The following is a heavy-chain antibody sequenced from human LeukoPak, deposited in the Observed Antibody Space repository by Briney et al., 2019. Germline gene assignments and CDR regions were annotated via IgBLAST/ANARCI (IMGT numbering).Heavy chain of an antibody. Sequence: GASVKVSCKASGYTFISYGISWVRQAPGQGLEWMGWISAYNGNTNYAQKLQGRVTMTTDTSTSTAYMELRSLRSDDTAVYYCASSRIAAAENYYYYGMDVWGQGTTVTVSS. J-gene: IGHJ6*02. CDR1: GYTFISYG. CDR2: ISAYNGNT. D-gene: IGHD6-13*01. CDR3: ASSRIAAAENYYYYGMDV. V-gene: IGHV1-18*01.